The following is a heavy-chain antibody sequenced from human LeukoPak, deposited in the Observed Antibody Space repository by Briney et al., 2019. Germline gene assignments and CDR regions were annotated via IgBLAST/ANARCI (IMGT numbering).Heavy chain of an antibody. CDR2: IIPIFGTA. Sequence: XVKVSCKASGGTFSSYAISWVRQAPGQGLEWMGGIIPIFGTANYAQKLQGRVTITADEYTSTAYMELSSLRSEDTAVYYCARESSRPDYGDYVGAFDIWGQGTMVTVSS. CDR3: ARESSRPDYGDYVGAFDI. D-gene: IGHD4-17*01. J-gene: IGHJ3*02. CDR1: GGTFSSYA. V-gene: IGHV1-69*13.